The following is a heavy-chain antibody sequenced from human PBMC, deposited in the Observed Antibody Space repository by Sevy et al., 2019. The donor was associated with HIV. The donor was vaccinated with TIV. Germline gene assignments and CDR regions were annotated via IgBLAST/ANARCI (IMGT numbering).Heavy chain of an antibody. CDR3: TRWSGSQSIFDY. Sequence: GGSLRLSCTASEFTLGDYGTSWVRQAPGKGLEWISFTKSKAHGGTTENAASVKGRFTISRDDSKSIIYLQMNNLKIEDTAVHYCTRWSGSQSIFDYWGQGTLVTVSS. CDR2: TKSKAHGGTT. CDR1: EFTLGDYG. J-gene: IGHJ4*02. D-gene: IGHD1-26*01. V-gene: IGHV3-49*04.